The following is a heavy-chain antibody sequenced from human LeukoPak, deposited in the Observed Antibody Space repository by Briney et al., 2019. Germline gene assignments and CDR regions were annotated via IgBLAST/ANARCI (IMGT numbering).Heavy chain of an antibody. CDR2: ISGSGSNT. D-gene: IGHD1-26*01. CDR1: GFTFSSYA. Sequence: PGGSLRLSCAASGFTFSSYAMSWVRQAPGKGLEWISGISGSGSNTYYADSVKGRFTISRDNSKNTLYLQMNSLRAEDTAVYYCAKDLAGSGSYSFDYWGQGTLVTVSS. V-gene: IGHV3-23*01. CDR3: AKDLAGSGSYSFDY. J-gene: IGHJ4*02.